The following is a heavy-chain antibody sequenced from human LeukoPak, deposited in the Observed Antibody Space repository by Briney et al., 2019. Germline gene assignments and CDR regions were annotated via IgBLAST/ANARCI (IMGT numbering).Heavy chain of an antibody. V-gene: IGHV3-7*01. Sequence: GGSLRLSCAASGFTFSSYWMSWVRQAPGKGVEGVANIQQYVSDKYYVDSVKGRFTISRDNAKNSLYLQMNSLRAEDTAVYYCARDGDTAMALDYWGQGTLVTVSS. J-gene: IGHJ4*02. D-gene: IGHD5-18*01. CDR1: GFTFSSYW. CDR2: IQQYVSDK. CDR3: ARDGDTAMALDY.